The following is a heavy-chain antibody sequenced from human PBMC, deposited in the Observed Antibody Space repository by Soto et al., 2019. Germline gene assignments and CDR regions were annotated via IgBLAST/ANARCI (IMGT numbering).Heavy chain of an antibody. CDR3: ARDLFRDQLVMYYYYYGMDV. V-gene: IGHV1-18*01. Sequence: QVQLVQSGAEVKKPGASVKVSCKASGYTFTSYGISWVRQAPGQGLEWMGWISAYNGNTNYAQKLQGRVTMTTDTSTSTAYMELRSLRSDDKAVYYCARDLFRDQLVMYYYYYGMDVWGQGTTVTVSS. CDR2: ISAYNGNT. J-gene: IGHJ6*02. D-gene: IGHD3-9*01. CDR1: GYTFTSYG.